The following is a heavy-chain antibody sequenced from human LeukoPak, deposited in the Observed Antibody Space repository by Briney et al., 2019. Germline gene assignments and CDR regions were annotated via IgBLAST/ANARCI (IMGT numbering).Heavy chain of an antibody. CDR3: AMLSKDCSSTSCPDY. CDR2: ISYDGSNK. Sequence: GGSLRLSCAASGFTFSSYAMHWVRQAPGKGLEWVAVISYDGSNKYYADSVKGRFTISRDNSKNTLYLQMNSLRAEDTAVYYCAMLSKDCSSTSCPDYWGQGTLVTVSS. V-gene: IGHV3-30-3*01. J-gene: IGHJ4*02. CDR1: GFTFSSYA. D-gene: IGHD2-2*01.